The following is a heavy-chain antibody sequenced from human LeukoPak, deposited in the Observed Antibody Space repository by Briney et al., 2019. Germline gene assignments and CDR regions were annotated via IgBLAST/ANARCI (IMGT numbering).Heavy chain of an antibody. CDR3: ARRRVGGSFDY. V-gene: IGHV4-39*01. Sequence: PSETLSLTCTVSGGSISSSSYYWGWIRQPPGKGLEWIGSIYYSGSTYYNPSLKSRVTISVDTSKNQFSLKLSSVTAADTAVYYCARRRVGGSFDYWGQGTLVTVSS. D-gene: IGHD1-26*01. J-gene: IGHJ4*02. CDR1: GGSISSSSYY. CDR2: IYYSGST.